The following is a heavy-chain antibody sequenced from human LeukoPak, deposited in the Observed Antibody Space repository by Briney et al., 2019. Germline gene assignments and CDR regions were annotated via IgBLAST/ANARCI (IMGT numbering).Heavy chain of an antibody. CDR1: GFSFSDYY. D-gene: IGHD6-13*01. CDR2: ISSSSSGSTT. Sequence: GGSLRLSCAASGFSFSDYYMGWIRQAPGKGLDWVSFISSSSSGSTTYYADSVKGRFTISRDNAKNSLYLQMDSLRVEDTAVYYRAKDIVAAGLFFDYWGQGTLVTVSS. J-gene: IGHJ4*02. CDR3: AKDIVAAGLFFDY. V-gene: IGHV3-11*01.